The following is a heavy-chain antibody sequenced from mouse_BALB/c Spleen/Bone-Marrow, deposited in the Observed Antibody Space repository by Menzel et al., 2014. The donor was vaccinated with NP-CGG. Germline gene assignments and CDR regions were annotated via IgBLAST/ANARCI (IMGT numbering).Heavy chain of an antibody. CDR3: ARSPWFAY. V-gene: IGHV5-17*02. CDR1: GFTFSSFG. CDR2: ISSGSSTI. Sequence: EVKLVESGGGLVQPGGSRKLSCAASGFTFSSFGMHWVRQAPEKGLEWAAYISSGSSTIYYADTVKGRCTISRDNPKSTLFLQMTSLRSEDTAMYYCARSPWFAYWGQGTLVTVSA. J-gene: IGHJ3*01.